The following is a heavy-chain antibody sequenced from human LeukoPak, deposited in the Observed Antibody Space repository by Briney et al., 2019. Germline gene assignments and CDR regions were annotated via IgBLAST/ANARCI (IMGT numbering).Heavy chain of an antibody. Sequence: GGSLRLSCAASGFTFSSYWMSWVRQAPGKGLEWVANIKQDGSEKYYADSVKGRFTISRDNSKNTLYLQMNSLRAEDTAVYYCAGGGKTYYYGSGSYYNVRGYYYYGMDVWGQGTTVTVSS. CDR2: IKQDGSEK. V-gene: IGHV3-7*01. CDR1: GFTFSSYW. D-gene: IGHD3-10*01. CDR3: AGGGKTYYYGSGSYYNVRGYYYYGMDV. J-gene: IGHJ6*02.